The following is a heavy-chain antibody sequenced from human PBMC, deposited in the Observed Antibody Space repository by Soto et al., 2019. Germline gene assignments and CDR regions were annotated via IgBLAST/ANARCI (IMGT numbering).Heavy chain of an antibody. CDR3: AREYYDSSGYYYFYYCDY. CDR2: IYYSGST. CDR1: GGSISSYY. D-gene: IGHD3-22*01. Sequence: KASETLSLTCTVSGGSISSYYWSWIRKPPGKGLEWLGYIYYSGSTNYNPSLKRRVTISLDTSNNQFSLKLSSVTAADTAVYYGAREYYDSSGYYYFYYCDYGGQGTLVTVSS. V-gene: IGHV4-59*01. J-gene: IGHJ4*02.